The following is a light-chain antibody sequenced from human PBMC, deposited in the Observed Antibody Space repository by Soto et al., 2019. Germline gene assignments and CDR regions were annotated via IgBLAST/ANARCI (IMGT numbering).Light chain of an antibody. J-gene: IGKJ2*01. Sequence: EIVFTQSPGTLSLSPGERATLSCRASQTVSTNYLAWYQQKPGQAPRLLIYGASSRATGIPDRFSGSGSGTDFILTISRXEPEDFAVYYCQQYGSSPRTFGQGTKVDIK. V-gene: IGKV3-20*01. CDR2: GAS. CDR3: QQYGSSPRT. CDR1: QTVSTNY.